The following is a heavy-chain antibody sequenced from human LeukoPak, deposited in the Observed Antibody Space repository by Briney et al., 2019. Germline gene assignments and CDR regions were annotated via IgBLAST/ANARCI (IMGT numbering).Heavy chain of an antibody. J-gene: IGHJ4*02. D-gene: IGHD2-15*01. CDR3: ARDVKDIVVVVAADDYFDY. V-gene: IGHV3-7*01. CDR2: IKQDGSEK. CDR1: GFTFSSYW. Sequence: GGSLRLSCAASGFTFSSYWMSWVRQAPGKGLEWVANIKQDGSEKYYVDSVKGRFTISRDNAKNSLYLQMNSLRAEDTAVYYCARDVKDIVVVVAADDYFDYWGQGTLVTVSS.